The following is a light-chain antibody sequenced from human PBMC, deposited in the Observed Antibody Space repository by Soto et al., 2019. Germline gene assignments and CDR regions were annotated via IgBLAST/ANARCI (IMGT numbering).Light chain of an antibody. CDR2: AAS. V-gene: IGKV1-9*01. J-gene: IGKJ4*01. CDR3: QQFNSYPLT. CDR1: QVINEY. Sequence: DIQLTQSPSFLSASVGDRIAVTCLASQVINEYLVWFQQKPGKAPRLLIYAASILQSGVPSRFSGRGYGTEFTLTINSLQPEDFATYYCQQFNSYPLTFGGGTKVEIK.